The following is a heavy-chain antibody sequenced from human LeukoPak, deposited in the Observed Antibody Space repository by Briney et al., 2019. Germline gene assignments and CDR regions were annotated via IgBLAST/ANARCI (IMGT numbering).Heavy chain of an antibody. V-gene: IGHV1-18*01. D-gene: IGHD2-15*01. CDR2: ISAYNGNT. CDR3: ARRPRSVGPAIPDY. J-gene: IGHJ4*02. CDR1: GYTFTSYG. Sequence: SVKVSCKASGYTFTSYGISWVRQAPGQGLEWMGWISAYNGNTNYAQKLQGRVTMTTDTSTSTAYMELRSLRSDDTAVYYCARRPRSVGPAIPDYWGQGTLVTVSS.